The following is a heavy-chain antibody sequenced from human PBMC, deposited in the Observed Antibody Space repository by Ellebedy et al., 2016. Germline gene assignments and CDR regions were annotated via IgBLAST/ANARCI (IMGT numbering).Heavy chain of an antibody. V-gene: IGHV1-18*04. Sequence: ASVKVSCXASGYTFTTFSITWVRQVPGQGLEWMGFVNTFSGNTKFAQKFQGRVSMTTDSSTHTAYMDLRSLRSDDTAMYHCAKTSGWGYGENWGQGTLVTVSS. D-gene: IGHD3-10*01. J-gene: IGHJ4*02. CDR2: VNTFSGNT. CDR3: AKTSGWGYGEN. CDR1: GYTFTTFS.